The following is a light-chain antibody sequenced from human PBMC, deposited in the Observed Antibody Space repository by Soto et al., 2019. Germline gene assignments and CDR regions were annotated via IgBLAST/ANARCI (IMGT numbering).Light chain of an antibody. CDR2: VNSDGGH. Sequence: QSVLTQLPSASASLGASVKLTCTLSSGHSSYGIAWHQQQPEKGPRFLMKVNSDGGHNKGDGIPDRFSGSSSGAERYLTISSLQSEDEADYYCQTWGAGIQVFGGGTKVTVL. J-gene: IGLJ3*02. CDR1: SGHSSYG. CDR3: QTWGAGIQV. V-gene: IGLV4-69*01.